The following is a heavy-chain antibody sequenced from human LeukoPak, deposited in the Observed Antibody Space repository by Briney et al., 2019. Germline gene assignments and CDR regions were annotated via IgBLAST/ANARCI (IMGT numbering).Heavy chain of an antibody. CDR3: AGTGLFFDY. D-gene: IGHD7-27*01. Sequence: KPSETLSLTCRVSGASISGYYWSWIRQPPGKGLEWIGHMYYSGGTTYNPSLKSRVSISLDTSKKHFSLKLSSMTAADTAVYYCAGTGLFFDYWSQGTLVTVSS. CDR2: MYYSGGT. J-gene: IGHJ4*02. V-gene: IGHV4-59*01. CDR1: GASISGYY.